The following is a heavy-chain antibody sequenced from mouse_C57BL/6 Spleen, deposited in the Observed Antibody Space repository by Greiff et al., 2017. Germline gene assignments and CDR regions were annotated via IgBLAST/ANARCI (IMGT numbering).Heavy chain of an antibody. CDR2: INPNNGGT. D-gene: IGHD2-1*01. J-gene: IGHJ4*01. CDR3: ARLGKIYYGNMDY. CDR1: GYTFTDYN. Sequence: EVQLQQSGPELVKPGASVKMSCKASGYTFTDYNMHWVKQSPGKSLEWIGYINPNNGGTSYNQKFKGKATLTVNKSSSTAYMELRSLTSEDSAVYYCARLGKIYYGNMDYWGKGTSVTVSS. V-gene: IGHV1-22*01.